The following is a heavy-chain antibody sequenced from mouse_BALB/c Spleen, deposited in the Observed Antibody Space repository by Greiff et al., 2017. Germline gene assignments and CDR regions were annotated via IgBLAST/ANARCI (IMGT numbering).Heavy chain of an antibody. Sequence: EVKLVESGGGLVQPGGSLKLSCAASGFTFSSYTMSWVRQTPEKRLEWVAYISNGGGSTYYPDTVKGRFTISRDNAKNTLYLQMSSLKSEDTAMYYYARYDYDGYAMDYWGQGTSVTVSS. CDR3: ARYDYDGYAMDY. CDR1: GFTFSSYT. D-gene: IGHD2-4*01. CDR2: ISNGGGST. J-gene: IGHJ4*01. V-gene: IGHV5-12-2*01.